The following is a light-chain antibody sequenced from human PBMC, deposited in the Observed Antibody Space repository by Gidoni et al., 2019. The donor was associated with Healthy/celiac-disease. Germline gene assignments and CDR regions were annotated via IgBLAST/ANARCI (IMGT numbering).Light chain of an antibody. V-gene: IGKV1-39*01. CDR1: QSISSY. J-gene: IGKJ1*01. CDR3: QQSYSTPPT. CDR2: AAS. Sequence: DIQMTQSPSSRSASVGDRVTIPCRASQSISSYLNWYQQKPGKAPKLLIYAASSLQSGVPSRFSGSGSGTDFTLTISSLQPEDFATYYCQQSYSTPPTFGQGTKVEIK.